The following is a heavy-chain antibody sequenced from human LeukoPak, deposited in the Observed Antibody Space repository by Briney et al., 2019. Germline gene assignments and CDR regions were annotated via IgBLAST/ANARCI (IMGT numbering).Heavy chain of an antibody. CDR2: ISGSGDNT. CDR3: AKGRGYCSGGSCYSDY. J-gene: IGHJ4*02. D-gene: IGHD2-15*01. Sequence: PGGSLRLSCAASGFTFSSYAMSWVRQAPGKGLEWVSTISGSGDNTYYADSVKGRFTISRDNSKNTLCLQMNSLRVEDTAVYYCAKGRGYCSGGSCYSDYWGQGTLVTVSS. V-gene: IGHV3-23*01. CDR1: GFTFSSYA.